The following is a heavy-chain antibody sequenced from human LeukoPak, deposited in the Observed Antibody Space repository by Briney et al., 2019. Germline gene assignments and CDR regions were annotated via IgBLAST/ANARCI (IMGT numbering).Heavy chain of an antibody. CDR3: ARGGWSGYSL. V-gene: IGHV3-53*01. CDR2: LHSAGNT. J-gene: IGHJ4*02. CDR1: GFTVSSNH. Sequence: GGSLRLSCAASGFTVSSNHMNWVRQAPGKGLEWVSLLHSAGNTNYADSVKGRFTISRDNFKNTLYLQMNSLRVEDPAVYYCARGGWSGYSLWGQGTLVTVSS. D-gene: IGHD3-3*01.